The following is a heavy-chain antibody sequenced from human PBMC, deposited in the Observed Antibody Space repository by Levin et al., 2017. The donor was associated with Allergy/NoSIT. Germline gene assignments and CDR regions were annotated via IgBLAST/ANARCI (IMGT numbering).Heavy chain of an antibody. CDR2: INPNYGGT. CDR3: ARELVAISSGNYFYGMDV. J-gene: IGHJ6*02. D-gene: IGHD2-15*01. Sequence: ASVKVSCKSSGYTFTGYYLHWVRQAPGQGLEWMGWINPNYGGTNYAQKFQGRVTMTRDTSISTAYLELRRLRSDDTAVYFCARELVAISSGNYFYGMDVWGQGTTVTVSS. V-gene: IGHV1-2*02. CDR1: GYTFTGYY.